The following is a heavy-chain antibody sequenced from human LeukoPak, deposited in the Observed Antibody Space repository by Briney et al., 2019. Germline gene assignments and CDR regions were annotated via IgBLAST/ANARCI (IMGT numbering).Heavy chain of an antibody. V-gene: IGHV3-74*01. CDR2: INSDGSST. J-gene: IGHJ3*02. CDR3: ARGDYDFWSGHDAFDI. CDR1: GFTFSSYW. D-gene: IGHD3-3*01. Sequence: GGSLRLSCAASGFTFSSYWMHWVRQAPGKGLVWVSRINSDGSSTSYAESVKGRFTISRDNAKNTLYLQMNSLRAEDTAVYYCARGDYDFWSGHDAFDIWGQGTMVTVSS.